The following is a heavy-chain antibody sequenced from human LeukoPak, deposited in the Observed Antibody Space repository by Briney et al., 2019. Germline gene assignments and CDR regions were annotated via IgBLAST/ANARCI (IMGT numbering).Heavy chain of an antibody. CDR2: MNPNSGNT. CDR1: GYTFTSYD. D-gene: IGHD3-22*01. V-gene: IGHV1-8*03. Sequence: ASVKVSCKASGYTFTSYDINWVRQATGQGLEWMGWMNPNSGNTGYAQKFQGRVTITRNTSISTAYMELSSLRSDDTAVYYCARDGHRRYYYDSSGREHAFDVWGQGTMVTVSS. J-gene: IGHJ3*01. CDR3: ARDGHRRYYYDSSGREHAFDV.